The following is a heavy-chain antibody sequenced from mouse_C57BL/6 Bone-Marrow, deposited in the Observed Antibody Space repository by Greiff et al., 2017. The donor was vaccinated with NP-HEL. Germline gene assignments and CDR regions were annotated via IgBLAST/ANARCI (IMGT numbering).Heavy chain of an antibody. D-gene: IGHD2-2*01. CDR2: ISYSGST. CDR1: GYSITSDY. J-gene: IGHJ4*01. V-gene: IGHV3-8*01. Sequence: EVQLVESGPGLAKPSQTLSLTCSVTGYSITSDYWNWIRKFPGNKLEYMGYISYSGSTYYNPSLKSRISITRDTSKNQYYLQLNSVTTEDTATYYCARAPLWLRRNYYAMDYWGRGTSVTVSS. CDR3: ARAPLWLRRNYYAMDY.